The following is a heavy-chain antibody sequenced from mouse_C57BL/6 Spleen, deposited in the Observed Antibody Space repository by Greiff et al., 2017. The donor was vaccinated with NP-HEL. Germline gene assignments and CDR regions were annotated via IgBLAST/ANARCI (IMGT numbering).Heavy chain of an antibody. Sequence: VQLQQSGAELVKPGASVKISCKASGYAFSSYWMNWVKQRPGKGLEWIGQIYPGDGDNNYNGKFKGKATLTADKAYSAAYVQLSSRTSEDSAVYFCARTGWLLYAMDYWGQGTSVTVSS. CDR3: ARTGWLLYAMDY. CDR1: GYAFSSYW. V-gene: IGHV1-80*01. J-gene: IGHJ4*01. CDR2: IYPGDGDN. D-gene: IGHD2-3*01.